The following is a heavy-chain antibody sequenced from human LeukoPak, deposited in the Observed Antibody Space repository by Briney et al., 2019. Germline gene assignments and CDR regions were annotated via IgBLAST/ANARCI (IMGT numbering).Heavy chain of an antibody. D-gene: IGHD3-3*01. CDR1: GFTFSSYW. J-gene: IGHJ5*02. V-gene: IGHV3-7*01. Sequence: GGSLRLSCAASGFTFSSYWMSWVRQAPGKGLEWVANIKQDGSEKYYVDSVKGRFTISRDNAKNSLYLQMNSLRAEDTAVYYCARGLTGFWSGYSNWFDPWGQGTLVTVPS. CDR3: ARGLTGFWSGYSNWFDP. CDR2: IKQDGSEK.